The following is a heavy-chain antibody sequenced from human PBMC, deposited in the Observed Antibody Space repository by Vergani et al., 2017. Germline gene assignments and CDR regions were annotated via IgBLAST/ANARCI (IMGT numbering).Heavy chain of an antibody. D-gene: IGHD3-10*01. CDR2: IYYSGST. CDR3: ARVGYYYGSGRAAPIQYYYYYGMDV. CDR1: GGSISSYY. V-gene: IGHV4-59*01. J-gene: IGHJ6*02. Sequence: QVQLQESGPGLVKPSETLSLTCTVSGGSISSYYWSWIRQPPGKGLEWIGYIYYSGSTHYNPSLKSRVTISVDTSKNQFSLKLSSVTAADTAVYYCARVGYYYGSGRAAPIQYYYYYGMDVWGQGTTVTVSS.